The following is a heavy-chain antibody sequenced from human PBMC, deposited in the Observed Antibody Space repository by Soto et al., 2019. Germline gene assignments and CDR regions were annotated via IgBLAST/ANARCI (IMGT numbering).Heavy chain of an antibody. Sequence: SGPTLVNPTQTLTLTCTFSGFSLSTSGMCVSWIRQPPGKALEWLALIDWDDDKYYSTSLKTRLTISKDTSKNQVVLTMTNMDPVDTATYYCARIRSSGWYNKRTYYFDYWGQGTLVTVSS. V-gene: IGHV2-70*01. D-gene: IGHD6-19*01. J-gene: IGHJ4*02. CDR2: IDWDDDK. CDR1: GFSLSTSGMC. CDR3: ARIRSSGWYNKRTYYFDY.